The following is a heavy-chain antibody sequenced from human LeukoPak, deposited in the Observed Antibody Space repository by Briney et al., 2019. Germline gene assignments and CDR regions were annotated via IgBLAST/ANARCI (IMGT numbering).Heavy chain of an antibody. J-gene: IGHJ6*03. CDR1: GGSISSSSYY. CDR2: IYYSGST. V-gene: IGHV4-39*01. Sequence: SETLSLTCTVSGGSISSSSYYWGRIRQPPGKGLEWIGSIYYSGSTYYNPSLKSRVTISVDTSKNQFSLKLSSVTAADTAVYYCASVTGYSSSFFYYYYYYMDVWGKGTTVTISS. D-gene: IGHD6-13*01. CDR3: ASVTGYSSSFFYYYYYYMDV.